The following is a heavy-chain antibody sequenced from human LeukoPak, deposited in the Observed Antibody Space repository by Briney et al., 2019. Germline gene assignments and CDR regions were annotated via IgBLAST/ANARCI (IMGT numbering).Heavy chain of an antibody. V-gene: IGHV3-21*01. CDR1: GFSVSSNY. Sequence: GGSLRLSCAASGFSVSSNYMSWVRQAPGKGLEWVSSISISSSYIYYADSVKGRFTISRDNAKNSLYLQMNSLRAEDTAVYYCARDLYGDYGMDVWGQGTTVTVSS. D-gene: IGHD4-17*01. J-gene: IGHJ6*02. CDR3: ARDLYGDYGMDV. CDR2: ISISSSYI.